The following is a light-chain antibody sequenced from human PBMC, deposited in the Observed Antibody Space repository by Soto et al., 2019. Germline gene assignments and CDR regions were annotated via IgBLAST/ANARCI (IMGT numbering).Light chain of an antibody. CDR2: GAS. CDR3: QQYNNWPPQYT. Sequence: EIVMTQSPATLSVSPGERATLSCRASQSVSSNLAWYQQKPGQAPRLLIYGASTRATGIPARFSGSGSGTEFTLTISSLQSEDFAVYYCQQYNNWPPQYTFGQGTKREIK. CDR1: QSVSSN. J-gene: IGKJ2*01. V-gene: IGKV3-15*01.